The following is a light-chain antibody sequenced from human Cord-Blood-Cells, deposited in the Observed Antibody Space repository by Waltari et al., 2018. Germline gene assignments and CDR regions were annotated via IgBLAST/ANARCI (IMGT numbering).Light chain of an antibody. Sequence: QSALTQPRSVSGSPGQSVTISCTGTSSDVGGYNYVSWYQQHPGKAPKLMLYDVSKRPSGVPDRFSGSKSGNTASLTISGLQAEDEADYYCCSYAGSYTWVCGGGTKLTVL. CDR3: CSYAGSYTWV. CDR1: SSDVGGYNY. CDR2: DVS. J-gene: IGLJ3*02. V-gene: IGLV2-11*01.